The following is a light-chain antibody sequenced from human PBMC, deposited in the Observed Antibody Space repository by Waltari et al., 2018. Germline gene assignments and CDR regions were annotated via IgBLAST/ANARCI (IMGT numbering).Light chain of an antibody. J-gene: IGLJ2*01. V-gene: IGLV3-10*01. Sequence: SYELTQPPSVSVSPGQTARITCSGDALPNKYGYWYQQKSGQAPVLVIYEDNKRRSGIPERFFGPISGTMVTLTISGAQVEDEGDYCCYSTDRTGKLRVFGGGTKLTVL. CDR3: YSTDRTGKLRV. CDR1: ALPNKY. CDR2: EDN.